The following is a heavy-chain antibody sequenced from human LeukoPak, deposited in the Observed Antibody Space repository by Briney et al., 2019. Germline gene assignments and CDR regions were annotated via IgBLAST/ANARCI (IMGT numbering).Heavy chain of an antibody. CDR2: IYYSGST. D-gene: IGHD3-10*01. V-gene: IGHV4-39*07. J-gene: IGHJ4*02. CDR3: ARSYYGSGSYYSFDY. CDR1: GGSISSSSYY. Sequence: SETLSLTCTVSGGSISSSSYYWGWIRQPPGKGLEWIGSIYYSGSTYYNPSLKSRVTISVDTSKNQFSLNLSSVTAADTAVYYCARSYYGSGSYYSFDYWGQGTLVTVSS.